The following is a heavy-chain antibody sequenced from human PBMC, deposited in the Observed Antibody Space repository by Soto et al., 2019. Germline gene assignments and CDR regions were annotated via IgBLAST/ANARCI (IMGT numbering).Heavy chain of an antibody. V-gene: IGHV1-8*01. J-gene: IGHJ4*02. CDR2: MNPNNGDT. CDR3: ARNRRLTGDFDY. Sequence: ASVKVSCKASGYTFTTYDINWMRQATGQGLEWLGWMNPNNGDTGYAQKFQDRVTMTRDTSMNTAYMELSSLSNEDMAVYYCARNRRLTGDFDYWGLGTLVTVSS. CDR1: GYTFTTYD. D-gene: IGHD7-27*01.